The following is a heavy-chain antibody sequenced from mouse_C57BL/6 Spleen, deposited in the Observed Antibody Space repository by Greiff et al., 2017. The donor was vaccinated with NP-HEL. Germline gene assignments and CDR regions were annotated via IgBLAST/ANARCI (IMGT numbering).Heavy chain of an antibody. J-gene: IGHJ4*01. CDR1: GYTFTSYW. D-gene: IGHD1-1*01. CDR2: INPSSGYT. Sequence: QVQLQQSGAELAKPGASVKLSCKASGYTFTSYWMHWVKQRPGQGLEWIGYINPSSGYTKYNQKFKDKATLTADKSSSTAYMQLSSLTYEDSAVYYCAATVVAKDYAMDYWGQVTSVTVSS. V-gene: IGHV1-7*01. CDR3: AATVVAKDYAMDY.